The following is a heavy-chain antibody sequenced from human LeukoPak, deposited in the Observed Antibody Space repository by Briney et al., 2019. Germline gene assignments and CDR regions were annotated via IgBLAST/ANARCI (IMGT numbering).Heavy chain of an antibody. Sequence: SETLSLTCTISGGAISSYHWSWIRQPAGKGLEWIGRIYTSGTTNYNPSLKSRVTMSVDATKIQFSLKVRSVTAADTAVYYCARSVWAFDYWGQGTLVTVSS. J-gene: IGHJ4*02. V-gene: IGHV4-4*07. CDR3: ARSVWAFDY. D-gene: IGHD6-19*01. CDR1: GGAISSYH. CDR2: IYTSGTT.